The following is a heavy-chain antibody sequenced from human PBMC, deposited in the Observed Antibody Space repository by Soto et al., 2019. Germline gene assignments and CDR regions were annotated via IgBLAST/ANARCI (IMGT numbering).Heavy chain of an antibody. CDR1: GGSISSGDYY. Sequence: PSETLSLTCTVSGGSISSGDYYWSWIRQPPGKGLEWIGYIYYSGTTYYNPSLKSRVTMSVDTSKNQFSLKLSSVTAADTAVYYCARARYYEPIDYWGQGTLVTVSS. J-gene: IGHJ4*02. V-gene: IGHV4-30-4*01. D-gene: IGHD3-22*01. CDR3: ARARYYEPIDY. CDR2: IYYSGTT.